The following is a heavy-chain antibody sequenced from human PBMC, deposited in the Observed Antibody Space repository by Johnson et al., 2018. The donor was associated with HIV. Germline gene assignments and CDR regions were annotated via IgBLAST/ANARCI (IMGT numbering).Heavy chain of an antibody. J-gene: IGHJ3*02. CDR3: ARPETATTIGAFDI. CDR2: ISYDGSIT. D-gene: IGHD1-7*01. Sequence: QVQLVESGGGLVQPGGSLRLACAASGFTLSSYAMHWVRQAPGKGLEWVAVISYDGSITYYTDSVKGRFTISRDNSKNTLFLQMNSLRVEDTAVYYCARPETATTIGAFDIWGQGTTVTVSS. CDR1: GFTLSSYA. V-gene: IGHV3-30*04.